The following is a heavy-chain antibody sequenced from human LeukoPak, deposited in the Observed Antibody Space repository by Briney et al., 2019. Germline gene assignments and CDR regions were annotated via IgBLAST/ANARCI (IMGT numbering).Heavy chain of an antibody. V-gene: IGHV3-30*02. CDR3: AKAPRRGSYLDAFDI. D-gene: IGHD1-26*01. Sequence: GGSLRLSCAASGLTFSSYGMHWVRQAPGKGLEWVAFIRYDGSNKYYADSVKGRFTISRDNSKNTLYLQMNSLRAEDTAVYYCAKAPRRGSYLDAFDIWGQGTMVTVSS. CDR2: IRYDGSNK. J-gene: IGHJ3*02. CDR1: GLTFSSYG.